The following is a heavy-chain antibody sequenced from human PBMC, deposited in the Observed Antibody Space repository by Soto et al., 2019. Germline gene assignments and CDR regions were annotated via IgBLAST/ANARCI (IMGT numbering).Heavy chain of an antibody. Sequence: QVQLQESGPGLVKPSQTLSLTCTVSGGSISSGDYYWSWIRQPPGKGLEWIGYIYYSGSTYYNPSLKSRVTISVDTSKNQFSLKLSSVTAADTAVYYCARDKGIAAASSGSVGYWGQGTLVTVSS. CDR1: GGSISSGDYY. V-gene: IGHV4-30-4*01. D-gene: IGHD6-13*01. CDR2: IYYSGST. J-gene: IGHJ4*02. CDR3: ARDKGIAAASSGSVGY.